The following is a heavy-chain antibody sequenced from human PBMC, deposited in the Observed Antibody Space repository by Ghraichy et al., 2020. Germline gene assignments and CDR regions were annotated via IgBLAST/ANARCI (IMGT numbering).Heavy chain of an antibody. CDR3: ARDFSYDSSAYSVFDY. Sequence: SETLSLTCTVSGGSISSYYWSWIRQPAGKGLEWIGRIYTSGSTNYNPSLKSRVTMSVDTSKNQFSLKLSSVTAADTAVYFCARDFSYDSSAYSVFDYWGQGTLVTVSS. J-gene: IGHJ4*02. V-gene: IGHV4-4*07. D-gene: IGHD3-22*01. CDR1: GGSISSYY. CDR2: IYTSGST.